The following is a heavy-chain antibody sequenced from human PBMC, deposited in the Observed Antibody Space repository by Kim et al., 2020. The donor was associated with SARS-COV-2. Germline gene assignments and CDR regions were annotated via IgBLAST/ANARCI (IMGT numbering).Heavy chain of an antibody. J-gene: IGHJ6*03. CDR2: IGNSGESM. V-gene: IGHV3-11*01. CDR1: GFTFGDYY. Sequence: GGSLRLSCSASGFTFGDYYMSWIRQAPGKGLQWISYIGNSGESMYYADSVKGRFIISRDNAKNSLYLQMHNLRAEDTAIYYCARAPGVRGIVLQTYFYKGVWGKGPPVSV. CDR3: ARAPGVRGIVLQTYFYKGV. D-gene: IGHD3-10*01.